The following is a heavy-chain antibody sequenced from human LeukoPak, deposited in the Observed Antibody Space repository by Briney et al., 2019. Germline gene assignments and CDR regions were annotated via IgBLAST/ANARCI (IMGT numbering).Heavy chain of an antibody. V-gene: IGHV1-18*03. CDR2: ISTYNGDT. D-gene: IGHD6-25*01. CDR1: GYTFTSYG. CDR3: ARDWGGAAAGTSDY. Sequence: ASVKVSCKASGYTFTSYGISWVREAPGQGLEWMEWISTYNGDTHYAQKVQGRVTMTTDTSTTTAYMELRSLRSDDMAVYYCARDWGGAAAGTSDYWGQGTLVTVSS. J-gene: IGHJ4*02.